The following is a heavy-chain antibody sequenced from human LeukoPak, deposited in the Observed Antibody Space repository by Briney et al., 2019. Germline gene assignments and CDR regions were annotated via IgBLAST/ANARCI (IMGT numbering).Heavy chain of an antibody. CDR2: TYYRSRWYN. CDR3: AREVRYCTSSSCFPEYYGMDV. D-gene: IGHD2-2*01. V-gene: IGHV6-1*01. J-gene: IGHJ6*02. Sequence: SQTLSLTCAISGDSVSSNSAAWNWIRQSPSRGLEWLGRTYYRSRWYNDYAVSVKSRMTINADTFKNQFSLQLNSVTPEDTAVYYCAREVRYCTSSSCFPEYYGMDVWGQGTTVTVSS. CDR1: GDSVSSNSAA.